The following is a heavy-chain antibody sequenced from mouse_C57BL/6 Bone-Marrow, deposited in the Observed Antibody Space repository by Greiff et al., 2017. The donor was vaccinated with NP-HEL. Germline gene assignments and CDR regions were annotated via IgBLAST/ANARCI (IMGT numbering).Heavy chain of an antibody. D-gene: IGHD2-12*01. J-gene: IGHJ4*01. CDR1: GYTFTSYW. CDR3: ARISPYVYYAMDY. Sequence: QVQLQQPGAELVKPGASVKMSCKASGYTFTSYWITWVKQRPGHGLEWIGDIYPGSGSTNYNEKFKSKATLTVDTSSSTAYMQLSSLTSGDSAVYYCARISPYVYYAMDYWGQGTSVTVSS. CDR2: IYPGSGST. V-gene: IGHV1-55*01.